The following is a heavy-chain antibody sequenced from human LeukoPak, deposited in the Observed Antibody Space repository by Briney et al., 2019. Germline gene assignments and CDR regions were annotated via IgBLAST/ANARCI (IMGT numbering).Heavy chain of an antibody. J-gene: IGHJ3*01. CDR2: LYSDGRT. CDR1: GFTVTINH. V-gene: IGHV3-53*01. CDR3: ATSSLGWGPDAFDV. D-gene: IGHD6-19*01. Sequence: PGGSLRLSCAASGFTVTINHMSWVRQAPGKGLEWVSVLYSDGRTFYPASVKGRFTISRDSSKTTLYLQMNSLRAEDTALYYCATSSLGWGPDAFDVWGQGTVVTVSS.